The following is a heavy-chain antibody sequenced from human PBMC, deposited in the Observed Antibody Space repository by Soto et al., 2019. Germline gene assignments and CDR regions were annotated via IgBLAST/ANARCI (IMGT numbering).Heavy chain of an antibody. CDR2: IFYTGRT. Sequence: PSETLSLTCTVSGGSVNSDFYYWSWIRQPPGRGLEWIGYIFYTGRTNYNPSLESRVTISLDTSKNQFSLKLSSVTAADTAVFYCAREFSNSPEAFDYWGQGALVTVSS. CDR3: AREFSNSPEAFDY. D-gene: IGHD1-1*01. J-gene: IGHJ4*02. V-gene: IGHV4-61*01. CDR1: GGSVNSDFYY.